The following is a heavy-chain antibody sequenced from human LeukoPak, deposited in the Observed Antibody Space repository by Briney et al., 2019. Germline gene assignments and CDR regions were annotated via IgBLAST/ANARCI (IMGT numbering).Heavy chain of an antibody. J-gene: IGHJ4*02. D-gene: IGHD5-12*01. CDR1: GFIFRNYA. CDR2: IHGGDYIT. V-gene: IGHV3-23*01. CDR3: ARAQETVAIDY. Sequence: GGSLRLSCEVSGFIFRNYAMNWVRQAPEKGLEWVSTIHGGDYITTYADSVKGRFTISRDDSRNTLYLQMNDLRAEDTATYFCARAQETVAIDYWGQGTLVTVSS.